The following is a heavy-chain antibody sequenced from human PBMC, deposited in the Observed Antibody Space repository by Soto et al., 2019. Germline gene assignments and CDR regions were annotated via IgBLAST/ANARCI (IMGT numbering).Heavy chain of an antibody. V-gene: IGHV3-15*01. CDR1: GFTFSNAW. CDR3: TTDTYYDSSLEDY. CDR2: IKSKTDGGTT. D-gene: IGHD3-22*01. J-gene: IGHJ4*02. Sequence: EVQLVESGGGLVKPGGSLRLSCAASGFTFSNAWMSWVRQAPGKGLEWVGRIKSKTDGGTTDYAAPVKGRFTISRDDSKNTLYLQMNSLKTEDTAVYYCTTDTYYDSSLEDYWGQGTLVTVSS.